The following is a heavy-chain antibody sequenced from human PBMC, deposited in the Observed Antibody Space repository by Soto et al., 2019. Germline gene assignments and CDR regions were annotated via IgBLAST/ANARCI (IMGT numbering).Heavy chain of an antibody. D-gene: IGHD4-17*01. Sequence: ASVKVSFKASGYTFTSYGISWLRQAPGQGLEWMGWISAYNGNTNYAQKLQGRVTMTTDTSTSTAYMELRSLRSDDTAVYYCAREKVTTMFYYYYYGMDVWGQGTTVTVSS. CDR2: ISAYNGNT. CDR3: AREKVTTMFYYYYYGMDV. CDR1: GYTFTSYG. V-gene: IGHV1-18*04. J-gene: IGHJ6*02.